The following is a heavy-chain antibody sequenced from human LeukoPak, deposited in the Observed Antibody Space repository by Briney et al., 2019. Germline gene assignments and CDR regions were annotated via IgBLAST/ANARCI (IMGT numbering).Heavy chain of an antibody. V-gene: IGHV4-61*02. J-gene: IGHJ4*02. CDR3: ACSTYYYGSGSYYRDY. CDR1: GGSISSGSYY. Sequence: SETLSLACTVSGGSISSGSYYWSWIRQPAGKGLEWIGRIYTSGSTNDNPSLKSRVTISVDTSKNQFSLKLSSVTAADTAVYYCACSTYYYGSGSYYRDYWGQGTLVTVSS. CDR2: IYTSGST. D-gene: IGHD3-10*01.